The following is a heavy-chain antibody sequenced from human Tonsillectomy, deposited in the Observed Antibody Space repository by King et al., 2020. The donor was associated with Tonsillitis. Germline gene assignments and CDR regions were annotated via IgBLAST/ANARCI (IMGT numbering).Heavy chain of an antibody. Sequence: VQLQQWGAGLLKPSETLSLTCAVYGGSLSGYYWNWIRQPPGKGLEWIGEINHSGSTKYNPSLKSRVTLSEDTSKNQFSRKLSSVTAADTAVYYCARGGAGTSHYYGMDVWGQGTTVSVTS. V-gene: IGHV4-34*01. CDR3: ARGGAGTSHYYGMDV. J-gene: IGHJ6*02. CDR2: INHSGST. CDR1: GGSLSGYY. D-gene: IGHD6-13*01.